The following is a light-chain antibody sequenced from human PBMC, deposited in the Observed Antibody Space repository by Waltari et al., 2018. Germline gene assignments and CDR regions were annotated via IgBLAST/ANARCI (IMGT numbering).Light chain of an antibody. CDR1: SLRTYY. CDR2: GKN. Sequence: SSELTQDPAVSVALGQPVRIKCQGDSLRTYYVSWFHQKPGQAPALVIYGKNNRPSGIPDRFSASSSGSTASLTIIGAQAEDEADYYCHSRDSSGDVVIGGGTKLTVV. J-gene: IGLJ2*01. CDR3: HSRDSSGDVV. V-gene: IGLV3-19*01.